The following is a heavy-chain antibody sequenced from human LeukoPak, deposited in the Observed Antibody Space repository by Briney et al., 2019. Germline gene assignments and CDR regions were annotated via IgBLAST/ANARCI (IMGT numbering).Heavy chain of an antibody. Sequence: SDTLSLTCALYGDSFSRFYWSWLRQPPGKGLEWIGEINHSGSTNYNPRLKSRVTISVDTSKNQFSLKLSSVTAADTAVYYCARGPRVPLVPAAEVDPWGQGTLVTVSS. J-gene: IGHJ5*02. CDR3: ARGPRVPLVPAAEVDP. D-gene: IGHD2-2*01. CDR1: GDSFSRFY. CDR2: INHSGST. V-gene: IGHV4-34*01.